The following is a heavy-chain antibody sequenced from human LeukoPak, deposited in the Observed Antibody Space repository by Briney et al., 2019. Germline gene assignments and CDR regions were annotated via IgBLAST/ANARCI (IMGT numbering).Heavy chain of an antibody. Sequence: ASVKVSCKAPGYTFTGYYMHWVRQAPGQGLEWMGWINPNSGGTNYEQKFQGRVTMTRDTSISTAYMELSRLRSDDTAVYYCARGPRYYYYMDVWGKGTTVTISS. CDR1: GYTFTGYY. J-gene: IGHJ6*03. CDR3: ARGPRYYYYMDV. V-gene: IGHV1-2*02. CDR2: INPNSGGT.